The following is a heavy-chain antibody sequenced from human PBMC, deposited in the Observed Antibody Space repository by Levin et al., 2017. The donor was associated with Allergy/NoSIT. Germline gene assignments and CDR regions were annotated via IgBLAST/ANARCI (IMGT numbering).Heavy chain of an antibody. V-gene: IGHV4-39*01. CDR2: LFYRGNS. CDR3: ARAVGESTGYGWAYSFDT. Sequence: SETLSLTCSVAGASFTTTRKYWGWIRQTPGKGLEWIGTLFYRGNSYYNPSLKSRVIISVDTSKNQFSLTLRSVTAADTAVYYCARAVGESTGYGWAYSFDTWGQGTMVSVSS. J-gene: IGHJ4*02. D-gene: IGHD5-12*01. CDR1: GASFTTTRKY.